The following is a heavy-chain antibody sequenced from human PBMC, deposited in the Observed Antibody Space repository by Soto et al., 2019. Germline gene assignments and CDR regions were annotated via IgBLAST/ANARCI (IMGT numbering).Heavy chain of an antibody. V-gene: IGHV1-2*02. J-gene: IGHJ4*02. CDR3: AREVQLGGTPVY. Sequence: ASVKVSCKASGYTFTGYYMHWVRQAPGQGLGWMGWINPNSGGTNYAQKFQGRVTMTRDTSISTAYMELSRLRSDDTAVYYCAREVQLGGTPVYWGQGTLVTVSS. D-gene: IGHD1-1*01. CDR1: GYTFTGYY. CDR2: INPNSGGT.